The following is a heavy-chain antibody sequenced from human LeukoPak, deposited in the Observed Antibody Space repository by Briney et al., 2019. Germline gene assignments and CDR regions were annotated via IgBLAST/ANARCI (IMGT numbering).Heavy chain of an antibody. J-gene: IGHJ4*02. CDR1: GGSISSSSYY. CDR3: ARALRRYDILTGYYALDYFDY. Sequence: SETLSLTCTVSGGSISSSSYYWGWIRQPPGKGLEWIGSIYYSGGTYYNPSLKSRVTISVDTSKNQFSLKLSSVTAADTAVYYCARALRRYDILTGYYALDYFDYWGQGTLVTVSS. V-gene: IGHV4-39*07. D-gene: IGHD3-9*01. CDR2: IYYSGGT.